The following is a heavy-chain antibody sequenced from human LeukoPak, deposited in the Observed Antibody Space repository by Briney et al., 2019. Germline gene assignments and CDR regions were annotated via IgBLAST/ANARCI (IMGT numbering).Heavy chain of an antibody. Sequence: SETLSLTCTVSGGSISSYYWSWIRQPAGKGREWIGRIYTRGSTNYNPSLKSRVTMSVDTSKNQFSLKLSSVTAADTAVYYCSRANDGYGYYDSSGYYDYFDYWGQGTLVTVSS. J-gene: IGHJ4*02. CDR1: GGSISSYY. CDR3: SRANDGYGYYDSSGYYDYFDY. CDR2: IYTRGST. V-gene: IGHV4-4*07. D-gene: IGHD3-22*01.